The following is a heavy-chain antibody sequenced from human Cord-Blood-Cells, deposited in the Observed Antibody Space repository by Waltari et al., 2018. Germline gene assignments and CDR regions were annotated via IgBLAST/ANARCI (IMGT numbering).Heavy chain of an antibody. CDR1: GFTFSSYI. CDR3: ARDYGVSGILRFLGY. Sequence: EVQLVESGGGLVQPGGSLRLSCAASGFTFSSYIRNWVRQAPGKGLEWVSYISSSSSTIYYADSVKGRFTISRDNAKNSLYLQMNSLRAEDTAVYYCARDYGVSGILRFLGYWGQGTLVTVSS. D-gene: IGHD3-3*01. CDR2: ISSSSSTI. V-gene: IGHV3-48*01. J-gene: IGHJ4*02.